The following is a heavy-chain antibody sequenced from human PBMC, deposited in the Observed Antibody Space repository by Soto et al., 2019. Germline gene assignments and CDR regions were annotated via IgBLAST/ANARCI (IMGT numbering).Heavy chain of an antibody. V-gene: IGHV1-69*08. CDR2: IIPIFDTT. CDR3: ARSLLGDDDDSDGLDN. Sequence: QVQLVQSGTEVKKPGSSVTVSCKASGGPYSKYSISWVRQAPGQGLEWVGRIIPIFDTTNYAQKFQGRATITADKSTSTVYMDLSSLRSEDTAVYYCARSLLGDDDDSDGLDNWGQGTLVTVSS. J-gene: IGHJ4*02. D-gene: IGHD3-22*01. CDR1: GGPYSKYS.